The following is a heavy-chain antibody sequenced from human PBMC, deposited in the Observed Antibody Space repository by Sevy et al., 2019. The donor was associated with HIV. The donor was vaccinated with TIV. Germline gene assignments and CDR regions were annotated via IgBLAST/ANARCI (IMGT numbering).Heavy chain of an antibody. CDR2: VGGSGDRT. Sequence: GGSLRLSCAASGFTFNTYAMSWVRQAPGKGLKWVSAVGGSGDRTYYAGSLKGRFTISRHNAKNTVHLQMNSLRAEVTALYYSTKLSSFLVGGTYFDYWGQGTLVTVSS. J-gene: IGHJ4*02. CDR1: GFTFNTYA. CDR3: TKLSSFLVGGTYFDY. D-gene: IGHD1-26*01. V-gene: IGHV3-23*01.